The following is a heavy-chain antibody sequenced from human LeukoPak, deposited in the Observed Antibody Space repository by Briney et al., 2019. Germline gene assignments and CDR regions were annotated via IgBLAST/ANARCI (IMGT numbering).Heavy chain of an antibody. CDR2: IYSGGGT. D-gene: IGHD2-21*02. J-gene: IGHJ3*02. V-gene: IGHV3-66*02. Sequence: PGGSLRLSCAASGFTFSSYSMNWVRQAPGKGLEWVSVIYSGGGTDYADSVKSRFTISRDNSKNTLNLQMNSLRAEDTAVYYCARAVGVTAIHNAFDIWGQGTMVTVSS. CDR3: ARAVGVTAIHNAFDI. CDR1: GFTFSSYS.